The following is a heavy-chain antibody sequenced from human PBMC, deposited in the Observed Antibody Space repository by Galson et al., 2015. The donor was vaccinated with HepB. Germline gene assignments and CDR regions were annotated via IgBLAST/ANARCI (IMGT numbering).Heavy chain of an antibody. D-gene: IGHD3-10*01. CDR2: ISSSSSTI. J-gene: IGHJ3*02. V-gene: IGHV3-48*01. Sequence: SLRLSCAASGFTFSSYSMNWVRQAPGKGLEWVSYISSSSSTIYYADSVKGRFTISRDNAKNSLYLQMNSLRAEDTAVYYCARDLWFGESCDAFDIWGQGTMVTVSS. CDR1: GFTFSSYS. CDR3: ARDLWFGESCDAFDI.